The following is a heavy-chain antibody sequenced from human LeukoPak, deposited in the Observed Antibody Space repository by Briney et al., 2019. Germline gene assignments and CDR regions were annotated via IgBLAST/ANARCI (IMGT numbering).Heavy chain of an antibody. CDR1: GGSFSGYY. Sequence: PSETLSLTCAVYGGSFSGYYWSWIRQPPGKGLEWIGEINHSGSTNYNPSLKSRVTISVDTSKNQFSLKLSSVTAADTAVYYCARGYCSGGSCSTFDCWGQGTLVTVSS. V-gene: IGHV4-34*01. CDR3: ARGYCSGGSCSTFDC. CDR2: INHSGST. D-gene: IGHD2-15*01. J-gene: IGHJ4*02.